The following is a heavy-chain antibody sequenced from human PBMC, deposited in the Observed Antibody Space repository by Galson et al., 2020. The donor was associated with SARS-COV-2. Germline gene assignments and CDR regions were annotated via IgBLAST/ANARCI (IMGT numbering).Heavy chain of an antibody. J-gene: IGHJ4*02. Sequence: GGSLRLSCAASGFTFSNAWMSWVRQAPGKGLEWVGRIKSKTDGGTTDYAAPVKGRFTISRDDSKNTLYLQMNSLKTEDTAVYYCTTDLGDYYDSSGYDYWGQGTLVTVSS. CDR3: TTDLGDYYDSSGYDY. CDR2: IKSKTDGGTT. V-gene: IGHV3-15*01. D-gene: IGHD3-22*01. CDR1: GFTFSNAW.